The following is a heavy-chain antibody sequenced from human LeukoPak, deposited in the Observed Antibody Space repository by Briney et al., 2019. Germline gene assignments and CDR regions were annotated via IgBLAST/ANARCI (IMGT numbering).Heavy chain of an antibody. Sequence: ASVKVSCKASGYTFTSYYMHWVRQAPGQGLEWMGLISPSGGSTSYAQKFQGRVTMTSDTSTTTVYMELSSLRSEDTAVYYCARYSQWLASDYWGQGTLVTVSS. CDR3: ARYSQWLASDY. V-gene: IGHV1-46*01. CDR2: ISPSGGST. CDR1: GYTFTSYY. J-gene: IGHJ4*02. D-gene: IGHD6-19*01.